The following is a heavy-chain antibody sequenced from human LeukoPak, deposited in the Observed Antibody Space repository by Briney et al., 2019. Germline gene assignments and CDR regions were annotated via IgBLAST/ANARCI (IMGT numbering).Heavy chain of an antibody. J-gene: IGHJ4*02. CDR1: GGSISSRSDY. CDR3: ARERVWGSSNHLGYFDY. CDR2: IYYSGST. Sequence: SETLSLTCTVSGGSISSRSDYWGWIRQPPGKGLEWIGYIYYSGSTNYNPSLKSRVTISVDTSKNQFSLKLSSVTAADTAVYYCARERVWGSSNHLGYFDYWGQGTLVTVSS. D-gene: IGHD3-16*01. V-gene: IGHV4-61*01.